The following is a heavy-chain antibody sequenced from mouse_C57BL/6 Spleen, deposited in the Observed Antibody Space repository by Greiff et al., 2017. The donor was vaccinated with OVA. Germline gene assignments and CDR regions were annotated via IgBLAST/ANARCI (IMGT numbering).Heavy chain of an antibody. CDR1: GYTFTSYW. J-gene: IGHJ3*01. CDR2: IDPSDSYS. V-gene: IGHV1-69*01. CDR3: AHGWDWFAY. D-gene: IGHD1-2*01. Sequence: QVQLQQPGAELVMPGASVKLSCKASGYTFTSYWMHWVKQRPGQGLEWIGEIDPSDSYSTSNQKFKGKSTLTVYKSTSTAYMQLSSLASEDSAVYYGAHGWDWFAYWGQGTLVTVSA.